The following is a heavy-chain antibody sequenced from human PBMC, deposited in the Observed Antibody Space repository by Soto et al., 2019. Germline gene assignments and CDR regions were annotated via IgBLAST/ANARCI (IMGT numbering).Heavy chain of an antibody. V-gene: IGHV4-30-2*06. CDR2: TYQSASA. Sequence: QLQLQESGSGLVKPSQTLSLTCTVSGGSITSGGYSWTWLRQSPGKGLDWIGYTYQSASAYYNPSLKSRVTISVDRSKNQFSLNLTSVTAADTAVYYCARDYYGMDVWGQGTTVTVSS. CDR3: ARDYYGMDV. J-gene: IGHJ6*02. CDR1: GGSITSGGYS.